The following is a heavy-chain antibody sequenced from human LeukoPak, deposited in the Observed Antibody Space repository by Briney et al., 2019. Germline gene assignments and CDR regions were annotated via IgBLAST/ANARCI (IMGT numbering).Heavy chain of an antibody. D-gene: IGHD3-10*01. CDR2: INPIFGTA. CDR1: GGTFSSYA. CDR3: AIRWFGELSGYYYYGMDV. J-gene: IGHJ6*02. Sequence: SVKVSCKASGGTFSSYAISWVRQAPGQGLEWMGGINPIFGTANYAQKFQGRVTITADESTSTAYMELSSLRSEDTAVYYCAIRWFGELSGYYYYGMDVWGQGTTVTVSS. V-gene: IGHV1-69*13.